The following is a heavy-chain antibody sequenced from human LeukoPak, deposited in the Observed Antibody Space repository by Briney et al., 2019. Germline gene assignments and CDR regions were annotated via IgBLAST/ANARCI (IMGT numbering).Heavy chain of an antibody. J-gene: IGHJ3*02. V-gene: IGHV4-59*01. CDR2: IYDSGST. CDR3: ARDGMTDAFDI. Sequence: SETLSLTCTVSGGYISSYYWSWIRQPPGKGLEWIGYIYDSGSTNYNPSLKSRVTISVDTSKNQFSLKLSSVTAADTAVYYCARDGMTDAFDIRGQGTMVTVSS. CDR1: GGYISSYY.